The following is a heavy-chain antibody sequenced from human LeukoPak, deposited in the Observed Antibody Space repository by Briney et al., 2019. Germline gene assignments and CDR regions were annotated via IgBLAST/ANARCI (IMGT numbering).Heavy chain of an antibody. J-gene: IGHJ4*02. CDR3: ARNAVVGYYFDY. CDR1: GGSISSYY. CDR2: IYYSGST. V-gene: IGHV4-59*08. Sequence: SETLSLTCTVSGGSISSYYWSWLRQPPGKGLEWIGYIYYSGSTNYNPSLKSRVTISVDTSKNQFSLKLSSVTAADTAVYYCARNAVVGYYFDYWGQGTLVTVSS. D-gene: IGHD6-19*01.